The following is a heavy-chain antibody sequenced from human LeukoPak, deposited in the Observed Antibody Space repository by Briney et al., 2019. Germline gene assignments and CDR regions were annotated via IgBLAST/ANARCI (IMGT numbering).Heavy chain of an antibody. CDR2: IHPNIGNT. J-gene: IGHJ5*02. V-gene: IGHV1-8*03. D-gene: IGHD1-7*01. Sequence: ASVKVSCKASGYTFTSYDINWVRQATGQGLEWMGWIHPNIGNTGYAQKFQGRVTITRNTSISTAYMELSSLRSEDTAVYYCARGGNWNYGGWFDPWGQGTLVTVSS. CDR3: ARGGNWNYGGWFDP. CDR1: GYTFTSYD.